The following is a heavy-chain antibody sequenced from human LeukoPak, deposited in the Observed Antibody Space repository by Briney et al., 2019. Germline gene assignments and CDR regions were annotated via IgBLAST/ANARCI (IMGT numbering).Heavy chain of an antibody. J-gene: IGHJ6*03. Sequence: PGGSLRLSCAASGFTVSSNYMSWVRQAPGKGLKWVSVIYSGGSTYYADSVKGRFTISRDKSKNTLYLQMNSLRAEDTAVYYCAREKESYYYMDVWGKGTTVTVSS. CDR3: AREKESYYYMDV. CDR1: GFTVSSNY. V-gene: IGHV3-66*02. CDR2: IYSGGST.